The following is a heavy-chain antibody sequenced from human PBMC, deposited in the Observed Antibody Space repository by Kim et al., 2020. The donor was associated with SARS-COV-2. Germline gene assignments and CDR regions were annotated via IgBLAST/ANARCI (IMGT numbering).Heavy chain of an antibody. Sequence: GGSLRLSCAASGFTFSTYAMNWVRQAPGKGLEWVSSISGAGVNTYYTDSVKGRFTISRDNSRNTLYLQMNSLRAEDTAVYYCAKTDRTPLFGVPNNHYYGMDVWGQGNTVTVSS. CDR1: GFTFSTYA. CDR2: ISGAGVNT. J-gene: IGHJ6*02. D-gene: IGHD3-3*01. V-gene: IGHV3-23*01. CDR3: AKTDRTPLFGVPNNHYYGMDV.